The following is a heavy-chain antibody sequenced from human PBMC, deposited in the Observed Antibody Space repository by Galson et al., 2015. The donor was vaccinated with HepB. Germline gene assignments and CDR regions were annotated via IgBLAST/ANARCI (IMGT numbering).Heavy chain of an antibody. D-gene: IGHD3-22*01. Sequence: SLRLSCAASGFSLSNNAMSWVRQAPGKGPEWVSSISDSGGNKYYADSVKGRFTISRDNSKNTLYLQMNSLRAEDTAIYYCAKTGPTGYYCIDHWGQGTLVAVSS. CDR2: ISDSGGNK. CDR1: GFSLSNNA. V-gene: IGHV3-23*01. CDR3: AKTGPTGYYCIDH. J-gene: IGHJ4*02.